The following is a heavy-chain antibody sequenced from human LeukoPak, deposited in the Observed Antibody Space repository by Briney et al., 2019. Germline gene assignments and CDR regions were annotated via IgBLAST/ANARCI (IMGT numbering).Heavy chain of an antibody. CDR1: GGSISSYY. CDR3: AREVRGYSYGYRPTELYWYIDV. CDR2: IYYSGST. D-gene: IGHD5-18*01. V-gene: IGHV4-59*12. Sequence: SETLSLTCTVSGGSISSYYWSWIRQPPGKGLEWIGYIYYSGSTNYNPSLKSRVTISVDTSKNQFSLKLSSVTAADTAVYYCAREVRGYSYGYRPTELYWYIDVWGRGTLVTVSS. J-gene: IGHJ2*01.